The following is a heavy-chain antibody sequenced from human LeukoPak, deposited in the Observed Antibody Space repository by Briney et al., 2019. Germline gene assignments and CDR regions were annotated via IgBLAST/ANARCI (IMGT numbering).Heavy chain of an antibody. CDR2: IYYSGST. CDR1: GGSISSYY. V-gene: IGHV4-59*01. J-gene: IGHJ4*02. CDR3: ARGRYCSSASCYFDY. D-gene: IGHD2-2*01. Sequence: PSETLSLTCTVSGGSISSYYWSWIRQPPGKGLEWIGYIYYSGSTKYNPSLKSRVTMSVDTSRNQFSLKLNSVTAADTAVYYCARGRYCSSASCYFDYWGQGSLVTVSS.